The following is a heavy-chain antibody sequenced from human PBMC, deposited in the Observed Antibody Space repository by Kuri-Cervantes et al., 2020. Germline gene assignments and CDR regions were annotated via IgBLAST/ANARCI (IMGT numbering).Heavy chain of an antibody. CDR2: IPYDGSNK. CDR3: ARDLRGAASGRGTSFDH. J-gene: IGHJ4*02. D-gene: IGHD3-16*01. CDR1: GFVFSDYA. V-gene: IGHV3-30-3*01. Sequence: GGSLRPSCAPSGFVFSDYAFHWVRQAPGQGRGWVAVIPYDGSNKNFADSVKGRFTISRVNSNNTLYLQLNTLKTDVTALFSCARDLRGAASGRGTSFDHWGRGALVTVSS.